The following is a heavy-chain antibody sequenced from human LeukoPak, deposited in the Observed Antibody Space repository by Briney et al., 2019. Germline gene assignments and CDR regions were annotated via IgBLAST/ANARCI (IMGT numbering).Heavy chain of an antibody. CDR1: GGSFSGYY. D-gene: IGHD5-18*01. J-gene: IGHJ3*02. Sequence: SETLSLTCAVYGGSFSGYYWSWIRQPPGKGLEWIGEINHSGSTNYNPSLKSRVTISVDTSKNQFSLKLSSVTAADTAVYYCARVGREIQLWLGSNAFGIWGQGTMVTVSS. V-gene: IGHV4-34*01. CDR3: ARVGREIQLWLGSNAFGI. CDR2: INHSGST.